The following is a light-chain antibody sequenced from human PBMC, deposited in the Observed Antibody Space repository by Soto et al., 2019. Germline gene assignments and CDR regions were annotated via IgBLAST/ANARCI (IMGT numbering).Light chain of an antibody. CDR3: QQSYSSPPT. CDR2: AAS. Sequence: DLQMTQSPSSLSASVEDRVIITCRASQSISNHLNWYQQKPGKAPKLLIFAASSLQSGVPSRFSGSRSGPDFTLTISSLQPEDFATDYCQQSYSSPPTFGQGTKVEIK. CDR1: QSISNH. J-gene: IGKJ1*01. V-gene: IGKV1-39*01.